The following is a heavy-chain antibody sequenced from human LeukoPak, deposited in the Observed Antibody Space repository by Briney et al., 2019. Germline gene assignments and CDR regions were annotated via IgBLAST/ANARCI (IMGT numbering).Heavy chain of an antibody. J-gene: IGHJ4*02. Sequence: HPGRSLRLSCAASGFTFSSYGMHWVRQAPGKGLEWVAVISYDGSNKYYADSVKGRFTISRDNSKNTLYLQMNSLRAEDTAVYYCAREIIVVVPAAMSYFDYWGQGTLVTVSS. V-gene: IGHV3-30*19. CDR3: AREIIVVVPAAMSYFDY. D-gene: IGHD2-2*01. CDR1: GFTFSSYG. CDR2: ISYDGSNK.